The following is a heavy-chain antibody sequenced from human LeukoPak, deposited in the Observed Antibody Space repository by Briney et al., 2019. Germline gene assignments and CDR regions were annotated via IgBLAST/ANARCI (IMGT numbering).Heavy chain of an antibody. D-gene: IGHD3-10*01. CDR2: ISSSSSHM. CDR1: GFSFSSYE. Sequence: GRSLRLSCAASGFSFSSYEMNWVRQAPGKGLEWVSSISSSSSHMYYADSVKGRFTISRDNAKNSLYLQMNTLRAEDTAVYYCARDDTSAHFFDYWGQGTLVTVSS. V-gene: IGHV3-21*01. CDR3: ARDDTSAHFFDY. J-gene: IGHJ4*02.